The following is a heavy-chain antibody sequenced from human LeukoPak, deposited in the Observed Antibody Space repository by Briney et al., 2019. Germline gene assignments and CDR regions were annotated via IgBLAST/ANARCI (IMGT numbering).Heavy chain of an antibody. Sequence: GGSLRLSCAASGFSFRSNGIPWVRQAPGKGLEWVAVIWYDGSRQYYLDSVEGRFTVSRDNSQNTAYLQMNSLRAEDTAVYYCARLLGGDGYKGGRIDYWGQGTQVTVSS. J-gene: IGHJ4*02. V-gene: IGHV3-33*01. CDR1: GFSFRSNG. D-gene: IGHD5-24*01. CDR3: ARLLGGDGYKGGRIDY. CDR2: IWYDGSRQ.